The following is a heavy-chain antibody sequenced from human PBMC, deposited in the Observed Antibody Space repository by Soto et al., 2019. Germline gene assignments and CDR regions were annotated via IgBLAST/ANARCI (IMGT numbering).Heavy chain of an antibody. CDR1: GFTFISYA. CDR2: ISYDGSNK. CDR3: ARVGDAFDI. V-gene: IGHV3-30-3*01. Sequence: GGSLRLSCAASGFTFISYAMHWVRQAPGKGLEWVAVISYDGSNKYYADSVKGRFTISRDNSKNTLYLQMNSLRAEDTAVYYCARVGDAFDIWGQGTMVTVSS. J-gene: IGHJ3*02.